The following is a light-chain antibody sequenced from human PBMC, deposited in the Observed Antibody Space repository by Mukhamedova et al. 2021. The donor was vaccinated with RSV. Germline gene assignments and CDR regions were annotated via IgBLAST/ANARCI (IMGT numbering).Light chain of an antibody. CDR1: QSFSSSY. CDR3: QQYGSTPLLT. J-gene: IGKJ4*01. V-gene: IGKV3-20*01. CDR2: GAS. Sequence: GERATLSCRASQSFSSSYLAWYQQTPGQAPRLLIYGASSRATGIPDRFSGSGSGTDFTLTISRLEPEDFAVYYCQQYGSTPLLTFG.